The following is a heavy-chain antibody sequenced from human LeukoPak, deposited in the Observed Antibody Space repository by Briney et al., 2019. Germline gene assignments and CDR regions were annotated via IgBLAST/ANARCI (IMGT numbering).Heavy chain of an antibody. V-gene: IGHV4-4*09. J-gene: IGHJ6*03. D-gene: IGHD1-1*01. CDR1: GGSISSYY. CDR2: IYTSGGT. CDR3: AKMYKNFYMHV. Sequence: SETLSLICNVSGGSISSYYWNWIRQPPGKGLEWIGYIYTSGGTNYNPSLKGRVAILVDTAKNQVSLKLSSVTAADTAVYYCAKMYKNFYMHVWGKGTTVTVSS.